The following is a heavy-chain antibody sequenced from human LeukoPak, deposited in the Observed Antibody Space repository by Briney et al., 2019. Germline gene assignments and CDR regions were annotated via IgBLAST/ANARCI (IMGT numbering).Heavy chain of an antibody. CDR1: GYTFTSYY. CDR2: INPSGGST. Sequence: ASVKVSCKASGYTFTSYYMHWVRQAPGQGLEWVGIINPSGGSTSYAQKFQGRVAMTRDTSTSTVYMELSSLRPEDTAVYYCASFDSSGWYGGRDDAFDIWGQGTMVTVSS. V-gene: IGHV1-46*01. J-gene: IGHJ3*02. D-gene: IGHD6-19*01. CDR3: ASFDSSGWYGGRDDAFDI.